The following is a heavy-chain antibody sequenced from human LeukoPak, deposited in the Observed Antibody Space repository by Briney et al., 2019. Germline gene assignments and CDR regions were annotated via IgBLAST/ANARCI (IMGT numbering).Heavy chain of an antibody. D-gene: IGHD3-22*01. J-gene: IGHJ4*02. CDR2: IIPIFGTA. CDR3: ARDLGYYYDSSGYS. V-gene: IGHV1-69*13. CDR1: GGTFSSYA. Sequence: ASVKVSCKASGGTFSSYAISWVRQAPGQGLEWMGGIIPIFGTANYAQKFQGRVTITADESTGTAYMELSSLRSEDTAVYYCARDLGYYYDSSGYSWGQGTLVTVSS.